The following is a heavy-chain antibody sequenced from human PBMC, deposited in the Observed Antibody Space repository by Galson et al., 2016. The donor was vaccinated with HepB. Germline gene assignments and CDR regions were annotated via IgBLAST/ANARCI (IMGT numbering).Heavy chain of an antibody. D-gene: IGHD3-10*01. CDR3: VRRPGPLDY. CDR1: GFSFSTYA. CDR2: INGRGDDT. Sequence: SLRLSCAASGFSFSTYAMSWVRQAPGKGLEWVAGINGRGDDTNYADSVKGRFTISRDNSKNTPFLQMNYLRGDDTALYYCVRRPGPLDYWGQGTLVTVSS. V-gene: IGHV3-23*01. J-gene: IGHJ4*02.